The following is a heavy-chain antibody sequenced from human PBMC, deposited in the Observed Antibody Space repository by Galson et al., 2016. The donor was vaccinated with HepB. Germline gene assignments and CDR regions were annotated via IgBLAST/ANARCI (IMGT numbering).Heavy chain of an antibody. V-gene: IGHV4-39*07. D-gene: IGHD4-23*01. CDR1: GGSTSDKNYY. J-gene: IGHJ4*02. CDR3: ARDLWGYGGKPHFDF. Sequence: SETLSLTCTVSGGSTSDKNYYWGWIRQPPGGGLEWIGSIYYTGNTYYNSSLKRRAVISVDTSKNQCSLRLSSVTAADTAMYYCARDLWGYGGKPHFDFWGQGTLVTVSS. CDR2: IYYTGNT.